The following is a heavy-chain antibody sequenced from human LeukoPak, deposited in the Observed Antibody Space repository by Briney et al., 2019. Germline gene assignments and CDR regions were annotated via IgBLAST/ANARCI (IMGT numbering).Heavy chain of an antibody. J-gene: IGHJ4*02. CDR2: IRNDGRNK. D-gene: IGHD4-17*01. CDR3: AKDLNYGDLLDY. V-gene: IGHV3-30*02. CDR1: GFTFSKYG. Sequence: GGSLRLSCAASGFTFSKYGMYWVRQAPGKGLEWVAFIRNDGRNKYYTDSVKGRFTISRDNSKNTLYLQMNSLRAEDTAVCYCAKDLNYGDLLDYWGQGTLVTVSS.